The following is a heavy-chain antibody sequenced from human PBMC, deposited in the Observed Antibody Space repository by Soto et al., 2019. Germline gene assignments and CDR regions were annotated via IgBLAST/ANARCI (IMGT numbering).Heavy chain of an antibody. CDR2: IDWDDDK. Sequence: TLSLTLTCTFSGFSLSTSGMCVSWIRQPPGKALEWLALIDWDDDKYYSTSLKTRLTISKDTSKNQVVLTMTNMDPVDTAPYFCARTRVEQYYYYYSGRDVGGQGTTVTVSS. D-gene: IGHD3-3*01. J-gene: IGHJ6*02. CDR1: GFSLSTSGMC. CDR3: ARTRVEQYYYYYSGRDV. V-gene: IGHV2-70*13.